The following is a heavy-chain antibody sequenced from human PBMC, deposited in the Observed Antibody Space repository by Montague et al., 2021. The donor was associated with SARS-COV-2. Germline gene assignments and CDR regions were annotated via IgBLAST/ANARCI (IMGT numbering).Heavy chain of an antibody. CDR1: GGSISGYY. V-gene: IGHV4-59*01. J-gene: IGHJ6*02. Sequence: SETLSLTCTVSGGSISGYYWSWIRQPPGKGLEWNGYIYYSGSTXXXPXXXXQVTVSVDRSKNQVSLKLSSVTAADTAAYYCARLLRSCTNGVCRTYYYYAMDVWGQGTTVTVSS. D-gene: IGHD2-8*01. CDR2: IYYSGST. CDR3: ARLLRSCTNGVCRTYYYYAMDV.